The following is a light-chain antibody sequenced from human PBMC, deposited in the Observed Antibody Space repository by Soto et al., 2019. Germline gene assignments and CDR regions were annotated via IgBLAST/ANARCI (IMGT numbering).Light chain of an antibody. CDR1: QSIRSW. CDR3: LQYNSHSWT. V-gene: IGKV1-5*03. CDR2: KAS. Sequence: DIQMTQSPSPLSASVGDRVTITCRASQSIRSWLAWYQHKPGKAPKLLIYKASSLESGVPSRFSGSGSGTEFTLTISTLQPEDFASYYCLQYNSHSWTFGQGTKVEIK. J-gene: IGKJ1*01.